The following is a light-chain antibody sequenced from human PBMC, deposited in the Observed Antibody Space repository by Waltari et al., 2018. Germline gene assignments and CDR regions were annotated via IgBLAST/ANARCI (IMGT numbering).Light chain of an antibody. CDR1: QSVSSSY. J-gene: IGKJ1*01. Sequence: EIVLTQSPGTLSVSPGERATLSCRASQSVSSSYLAWYQQKPGQAPRLLIYGASSRATGIPDRFSGSGSGTDFTLTISRLEPEDFAVYYCQQYGSSPRTFGQGTKVEI. CDR3: QQYGSSPRT. V-gene: IGKV3-20*01. CDR2: GAS.